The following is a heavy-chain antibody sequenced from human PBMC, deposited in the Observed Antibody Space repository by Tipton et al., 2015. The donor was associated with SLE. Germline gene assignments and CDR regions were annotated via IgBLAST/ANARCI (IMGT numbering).Heavy chain of an antibody. Sequence: LRLSCTVSGGSISSYYWSWIRQPPGKGLEWIGYIYYSGSTNYNPSLKSRVTISVDTSKNHFSLNLSSVTAAGTAVYYWAGETTGETYCYYGMDVWGQGTTVTVSS. CDR3: AGETTGETYCYYGMDV. V-gene: IGHV4-59*01. D-gene: IGHD7-27*01. CDR2: IYYSGST. CDR1: GGSISSYY. J-gene: IGHJ6*02.